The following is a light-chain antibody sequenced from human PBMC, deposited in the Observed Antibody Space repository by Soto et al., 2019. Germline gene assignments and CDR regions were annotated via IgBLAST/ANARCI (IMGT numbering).Light chain of an antibody. CDR1: QSVSNNY. CDR2: GAS. V-gene: IGKV3-20*01. J-gene: IGKJ1*01. Sequence: IVLTQSPVTLSLSPGERATLSCRASQSVSNNYLAWYQQKPGQAPRLLIYGASNRATGIPDRISGSGSGTDFTLTISRLEPEDFAVYYCQQYGSSGTFGQGTKVDIK. CDR3: QQYGSSGT.